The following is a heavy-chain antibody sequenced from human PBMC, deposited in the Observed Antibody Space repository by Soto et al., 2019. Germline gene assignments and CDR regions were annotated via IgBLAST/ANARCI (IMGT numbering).Heavy chain of an antibody. CDR3: ARDRGGITVSAKPLGEWFDP. CDR2: VSQGGTESYMTEGETT. V-gene: IGHV4-59*01. D-gene: IGHD3-16*01. Sequence: SETLSLTCTVSGVSLDNFFWSWIRQTPGKGLERIGYVSQGGTESYMTEGETTGYNPSLDSRATISLDLPKIQFSLTLTSVTAADTAVYYCARDRGGITVSAKPLGEWFDPWGQGTLVTVSS. J-gene: IGHJ5*02. CDR1: GVSLDNFF.